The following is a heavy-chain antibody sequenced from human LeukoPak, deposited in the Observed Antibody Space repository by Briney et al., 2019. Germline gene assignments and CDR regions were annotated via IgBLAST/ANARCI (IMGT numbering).Heavy chain of an antibody. Sequence: GGSLRLFCAASGFTVSSNYMSWVRQDPGKGLKWVSVIYSGGSTYSADSVKGRFTISRDNSKNTLYLQMNSLRAEDTAVYYCARDSLFNWNDGAFDIWGQGTMVTVSS. CDR1: GFTVSSNY. CDR3: ARDSLFNWNDGAFDI. D-gene: IGHD1-20*01. V-gene: IGHV3-53*01. CDR2: IYSGGST. J-gene: IGHJ3*02.